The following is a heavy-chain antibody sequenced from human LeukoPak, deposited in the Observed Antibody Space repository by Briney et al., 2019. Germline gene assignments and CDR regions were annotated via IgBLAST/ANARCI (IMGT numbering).Heavy chain of an antibody. CDR1: GGSISSYY. J-gene: IGHJ4*02. V-gene: IGHV4-4*07. CDR2: FYTGGST. Sequence: SETLSLTCTVSGGSISSYYWNWIRQSAGRGLEWIGRFYTGGSTNYNPSLKSRVTISVDTSKNQFSLKLSSVTAADTAVYYCARDDSSGWPPPWAYWGQGTLVTVSS. D-gene: IGHD6-19*01. CDR3: ARDDSSGWPPPWAY.